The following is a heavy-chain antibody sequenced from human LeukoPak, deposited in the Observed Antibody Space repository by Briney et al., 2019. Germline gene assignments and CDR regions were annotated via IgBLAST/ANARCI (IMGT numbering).Heavy chain of an antibody. D-gene: IGHD3-10*01. J-gene: IGHJ4*02. Sequence: GGSLRLSCAASRFTFSNYNMNWVRQAPGKGLEWVSSISTSSYYIFYADSVKGRFTISRDNAKNSLYLEMNSLRVEDTALYFCARSEIGAFFDFWGQGTLVTVSS. CDR3: ARSEIGAFFDF. V-gene: IGHV3-21*01. CDR1: RFTFSNYN. CDR2: ISTSSYYI.